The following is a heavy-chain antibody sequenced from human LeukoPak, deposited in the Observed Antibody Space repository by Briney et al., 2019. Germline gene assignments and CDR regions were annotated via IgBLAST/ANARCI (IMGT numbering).Heavy chain of an antibody. Sequence: SETLSLTCAVSGGSISSSNYYWGWIRQPPGKGLEWIGSIYYSGSTYYNPSLKSRVTISVDTPKNQFSLKLSSVTAADTAVYYCAYTTGDSSYYWGQGTLVTVSS. D-gene: IGHD6-13*01. CDR3: AYTTGDSSYY. J-gene: IGHJ4*02. CDR2: IYYSGST. CDR1: GGSISSSNYY. V-gene: IGHV4-39*01.